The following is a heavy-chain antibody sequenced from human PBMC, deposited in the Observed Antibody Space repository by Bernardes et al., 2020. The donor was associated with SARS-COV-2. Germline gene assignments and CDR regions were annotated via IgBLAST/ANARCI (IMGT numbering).Heavy chain of an antibody. CDR1: GFTFSGSA. CDR3: NMRWLHDY. V-gene: IGHV3-73*01. CDR2: IRSKANSYAT. Sequence: GGSLRLSCAASGFTFSGSAMHWVRQASGKGLEWVGRIRSKANSYATAYAASVKGRFTISRDDSKNTAYLQMNSLKTEDTAVYYCNMRWLHDYWGQGTLVTVSS. J-gene: IGHJ4*02. D-gene: IGHD3-22*01.